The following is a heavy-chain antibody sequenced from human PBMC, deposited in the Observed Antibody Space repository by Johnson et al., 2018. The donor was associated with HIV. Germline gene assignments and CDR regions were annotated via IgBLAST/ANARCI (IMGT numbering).Heavy chain of an antibody. V-gene: IGHV3-30*02. CDR1: GFTFSRYG. CDR2: IRYDGSNK. Sequence: QMLLVESGGGVVRPGGSLRLSCAASGFTFSRYGMHWVRQAPGKGLEWVAFIRYDGSNKYYADSVKGRLTISRDNSKNTLYLQMNSLRAEDTAVDYCAREGGQWLVLVDAFDIWGQGTMVTVSS. J-gene: IGHJ3*02. CDR3: AREGGQWLVLVDAFDI. D-gene: IGHD6-19*01.